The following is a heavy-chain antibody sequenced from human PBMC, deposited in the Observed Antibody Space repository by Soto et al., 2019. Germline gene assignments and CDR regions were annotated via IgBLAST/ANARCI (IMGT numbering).Heavy chain of an antibody. V-gene: IGHV3-30-3*01. D-gene: IGHD4-17*01. CDR1: GFTFSSYA. CDR2: ISYDGSNK. J-gene: IGHJ3*02. CDR3: ARVTLRWTPWDAFDI. Sequence: GGSLRLSCAASGFTFSSYAMHWVRQAPGKGLEWVAVISYDGSNKYYADSVKGRFTISRDNSKNTLYLQMNSLRAEDTAVYYCARVTLRWTPWDAFDIWGQGTMVTVSS.